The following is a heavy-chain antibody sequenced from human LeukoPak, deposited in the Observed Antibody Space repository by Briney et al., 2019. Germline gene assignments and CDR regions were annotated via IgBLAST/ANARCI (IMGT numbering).Heavy chain of an antibody. D-gene: IGHD2-15*01. CDR3: VRGRGYVVDY. Sequence: GGSLRLSCVGSKFTFLNDWMHWVRQTPGKGLEWVANINLDGSAKNYVGSVEGRFTISRDNAKNSLYLEMNGLRVEGTAVYHCVRGRGYVVDYWGQGTLVTVSS. J-gene: IGHJ4*02. CDR1: KFTFLNDW. CDR2: INLDGSAK. V-gene: IGHV3-7*04.